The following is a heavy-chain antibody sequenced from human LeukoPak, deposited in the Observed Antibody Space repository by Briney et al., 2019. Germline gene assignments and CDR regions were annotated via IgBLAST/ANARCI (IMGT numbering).Heavy chain of an antibody. V-gene: IGHV3-30*04. J-gene: IGHJ4*02. Sequence: GGSLRLSCAASGFTFSSYAMHWVRQAPGKGLEWVAVISYDGSNKYYADSVKGRFTISRDNSKNTLYLQMNSLRAEDTAVYYCASPGDIVVVPAASPLDYWGQGTLVTVFS. CDR3: ASPGDIVVVPAASPLDY. CDR2: ISYDGSNK. CDR1: GFTFSSYA. D-gene: IGHD2-2*01.